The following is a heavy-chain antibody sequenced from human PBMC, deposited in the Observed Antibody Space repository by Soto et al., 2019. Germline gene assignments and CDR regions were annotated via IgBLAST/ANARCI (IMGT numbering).Heavy chain of an antibody. CDR3: ASLYYDRSSYMIY. J-gene: IGHJ4*02. V-gene: IGHV1-69*12. CDR1: GGIFSSYV. Sequence: QVQLVQSGAEVKKPGSSVKVSCKASGGIFSSYVITWVRQAPGQGLEWMGGMIPIIGTANYAQKFQGRVTITADESTSTAYMELSSLRSEDTAVYYCASLYYDRSSYMIYWGQGTLVTVSS. CDR2: MIPIIGTA. D-gene: IGHD3-22*01.